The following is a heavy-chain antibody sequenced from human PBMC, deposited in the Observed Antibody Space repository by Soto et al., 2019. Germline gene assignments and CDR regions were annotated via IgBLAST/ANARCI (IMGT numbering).Heavy chain of an antibody. V-gene: IGHV1-69*01. CDR1: GGTFSSYA. CDR2: IIPIFGTA. D-gene: IGHD2-15*01. CDR3: ARCWVDPDIVAVVAALGDYYYYGMDV. J-gene: IGHJ6*02. Sequence: QVQLVQSGAEVKKPGSSVKVSCKASGGTFSSYAISWVRQAPGQGLEWMGGIIPIFGTANYAQKFQGRVTITADESTSTAYMELSSLRSEDTAVYYCARCWVDPDIVAVVAALGDYYYYGMDVWGQGTTVTVSS.